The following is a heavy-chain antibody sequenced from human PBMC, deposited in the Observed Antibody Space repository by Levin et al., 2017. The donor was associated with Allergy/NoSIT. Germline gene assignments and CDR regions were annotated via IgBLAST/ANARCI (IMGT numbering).Heavy chain of an antibody. CDR1: GFTFSSYA. CDR3: AKGVTAIQGEFDY. D-gene: IGHD2-21*02. CDR2: ISGSGGST. V-gene: IGHV3-23*01. Sequence: GESLKISCAASGFTFSSYAMSWVRQAPGKGLEWVSAISGSGGSTYYADSVKGRFTISRDNSKNTLYLQMNSLRAEDTAVYYCAKGVTAIQGEFDYWGQGTLVTVSS. J-gene: IGHJ4*02.